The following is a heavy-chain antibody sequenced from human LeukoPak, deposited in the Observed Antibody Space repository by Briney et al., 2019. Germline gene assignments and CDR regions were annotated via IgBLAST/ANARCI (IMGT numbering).Heavy chain of an antibody. D-gene: IGHD6-19*01. Sequence: GGSLRLSCAASGFTFSSYSMNWVRQAPGKGLEWVSSISSSSSYIYYADSVMGRFTISRDNAKNSPYLQMNSLRAEDTAVYYCARLGWAVAGRLEFEYWGQGTLVTVSS. V-gene: IGHV3-21*01. CDR2: ISSSSSYI. J-gene: IGHJ4*02. CDR3: ARLGWAVAGRLEFEY. CDR1: GFTFSSYS.